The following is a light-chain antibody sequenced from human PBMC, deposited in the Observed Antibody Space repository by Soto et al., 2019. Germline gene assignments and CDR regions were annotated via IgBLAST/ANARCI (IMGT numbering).Light chain of an antibody. CDR2: DNN. V-gene: IGLV1-51*01. J-gene: IGLJ2*01. CDR1: NSNIGNNY. Sequence: QSVLTQPPSVSAAPGQKVTISCSGSNSNIGNNYVSWYQQLPGTAPKLLIYDNNKRPSGIPDRFSGSKSATSATLGITGLQTGDEADYYCGAWDSSLSAVVFGGGTKLTVL. CDR3: GAWDSSLSAVV.